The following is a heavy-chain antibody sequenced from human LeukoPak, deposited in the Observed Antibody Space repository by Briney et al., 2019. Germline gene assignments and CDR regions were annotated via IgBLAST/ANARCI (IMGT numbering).Heavy chain of an antibody. D-gene: IGHD2-2*01. J-gene: IGHJ3*02. V-gene: IGHV3-74*01. CDR2: INGDGSST. CDR1: GFTFSSYW. Sequence: GGSLRLSCAASGFTFSSYWMHWVRHAPGKGLVWVSRINGDGSSTTYADAVKGRFTISRDNAKNTLYLQMSSLRAEDMAVYYCARRGLVPASDIWGQGTMVTVAS. CDR3: ARRGLVPASDI.